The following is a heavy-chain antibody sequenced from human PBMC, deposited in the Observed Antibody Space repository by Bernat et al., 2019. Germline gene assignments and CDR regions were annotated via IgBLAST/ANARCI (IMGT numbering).Heavy chain of an antibody. CDR3: ARESIAAAGHYYYYGMDV. CDR2: INPNSGGT. J-gene: IGHJ6*02. CDR1: GYTFTGYY. D-gene: IGHD6-13*01. V-gene: IGHV1-2*02. Sequence: QVQLVQSGAEVKKPGASVKVSCKASGYTFTGYYMHWVRQAPGQGLEWMGWINPNSGGTNYAQKFQGGVTMTRDTSISTAYMELSRLRSDDTAVYYCARESIAAAGHYYYYGMDVWGQGTTVTVSS.